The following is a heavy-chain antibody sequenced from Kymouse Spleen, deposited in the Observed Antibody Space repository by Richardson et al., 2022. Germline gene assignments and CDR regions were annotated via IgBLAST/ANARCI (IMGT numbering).Heavy chain of an antibody. V-gene: IGHV3-13*01. CDR1: GFTFSSYD. CDR3: ARGGYYYGSGSYSTYYGMDV. D-gene: IGHD3-10*01. Sequence: EVQLVESGGGLVQPGGSLRLSCAASGFTFSSYDMHWVRQATGKGLEWVSAIGTAGDTYYPGSVKGRFTISRENAKNSLYLQMNSLRAGDTAVYYCARGGYYYGSGSYSTYYGMDVWGQGTTVTVSS. CDR2: IGTAGDT. J-gene: IGHJ6*02.